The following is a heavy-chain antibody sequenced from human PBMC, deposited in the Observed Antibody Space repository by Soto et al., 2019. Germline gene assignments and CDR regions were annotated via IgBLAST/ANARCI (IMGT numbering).Heavy chain of an antibody. Sequence: EVQLVESGGSVIRPGGSLRLSCGASGFTFDDYGMNWVRQTPAKGLEWVSFINWSGDDTRYGDSVKSRFIVSRDNAKNSQDLEMNSLRVDDTALYFCARYRRGGGYFLDFWGRVTLVNVSS. V-gene: IGHV3-20*04. CDR3: ARYRRGGGYFLDF. CDR1: GFTFDDYG. CDR2: INWSGDDT. J-gene: IGHJ4*02. D-gene: IGHD3-16*02.